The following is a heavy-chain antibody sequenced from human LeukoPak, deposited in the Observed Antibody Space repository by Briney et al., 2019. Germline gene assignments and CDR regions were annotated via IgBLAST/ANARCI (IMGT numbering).Heavy chain of an antibody. CDR2: ISASGST. CDR1: NGSISIYY. CDR3: AREITVTRPFDY. V-gene: IGHV4-4*07. J-gene: IGHJ4*02. D-gene: IGHD4-17*01. Sequence: SETLSLTCTVSNGSISIYYWSWVRQPAGKGLEWIGRISASGSTNYNPSLKSRVTMSLDTPKNQFSLKLSSVPAADTAVYYCAREITVTRPFDYWGPGTLVTVSS.